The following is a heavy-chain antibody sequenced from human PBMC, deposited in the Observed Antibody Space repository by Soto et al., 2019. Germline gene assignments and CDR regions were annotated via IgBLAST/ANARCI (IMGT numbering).Heavy chain of an antibody. Sequence: ASVKVFFKASGYTFTSYAMHWVRQAPGQRLELMGWINAGNGNTKYSQKFQGRVTITRXXXXXXAXMXLXSXRSEXTAVYYCARMGRSYYGMDFRGQRTTVTVSS. CDR1: GYTFTSYA. J-gene: IGHJ6*02. CDR3: ARMGRSYYGMDF. V-gene: IGHV1-3*01. CDR2: INAGNGNT.